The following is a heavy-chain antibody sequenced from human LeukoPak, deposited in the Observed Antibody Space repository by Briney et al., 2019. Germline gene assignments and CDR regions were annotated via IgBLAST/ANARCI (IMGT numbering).Heavy chain of an antibody. D-gene: IGHD3-10*01. J-gene: IGHJ6*02. Sequence: SETLSLTCTVSGDSISSYYWSWIRQPPGKGLEWMGYIYYSGSTNYNPSLKSRVTISVDTSKNQFSLKLTSVTAADTAVYYCARSGFGELFFELSMDVWGQGTTVTVSS. CDR3: ARSGFGELFFELSMDV. CDR2: IYYSGST. V-gene: IGHV4-59*08. CDR1: GDSISSYY.